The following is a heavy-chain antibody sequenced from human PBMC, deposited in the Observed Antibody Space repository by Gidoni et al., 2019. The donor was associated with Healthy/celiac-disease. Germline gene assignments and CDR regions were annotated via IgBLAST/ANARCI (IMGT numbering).Heavy chain of an antibody. Sequence: EVQLLESGGGLVQPGGSLRRYCAAYGFTFSSSAMSWVRQAPGKGLECVSAISGSGGSTYYADSVKCRFTISRDNSKNTLYLQMNSLRAEDTAVYYCAKLVVGAFIWGQGTLVTVSS. CDR2: ISGSGGST. CDR1: GFTFSSSA. V-gene: IGHV3-23*01. J-gene: IGHJ4*02. CDR3: AKLVVGAFI. D-gene: IGHD1-26*01.